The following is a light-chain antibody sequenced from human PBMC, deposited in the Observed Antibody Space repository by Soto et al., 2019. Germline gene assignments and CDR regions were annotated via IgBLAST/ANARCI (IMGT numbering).Light chain of an antibody. CDR3: KQYKIWYT. Sequence: EIVMTQSPATLSVSPGERATLSCRASQSVSSDLAWYQQKPGQAPRLLIYDASTRAAGTPARFSGSGSGTEFTLTISSLQSEDFAVYYCKQYKIWYTFAQGTKLEIK. J-gene: IGKJ2*01. CDR1: QSVSSD. CDR2: DAS. V-gene: IGKV3-15*01.